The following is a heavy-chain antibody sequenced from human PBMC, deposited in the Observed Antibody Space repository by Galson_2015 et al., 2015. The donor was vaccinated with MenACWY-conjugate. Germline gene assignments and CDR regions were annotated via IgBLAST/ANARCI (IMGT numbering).Heavy chain of an antibody. Sequence: SLRLSCAASGFTFSNYAMTWVRQAPGKGLEWVSTISASGGITNYADSVKGRFTISRGNYDKTLYLQMNNLRAEDTAVYYCAKDLWARESSYGRLNYWGQGTLVTVSS. CDR2: ISASGGIT. CDR1: GFTFSNYA. J-gene: IGHJ4*02. CDR3: AKDLWARESSYGRLNY. D-gene: IGHD5-18*01. V-gene: IGHV3-23*01.